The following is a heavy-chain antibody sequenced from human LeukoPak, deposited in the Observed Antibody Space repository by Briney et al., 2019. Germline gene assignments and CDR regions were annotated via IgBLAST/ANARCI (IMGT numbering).Heavy chain of an antibody. V-gene: IGHV3-48*03. Sequence: TGGSLRLSCTASGFTFSTYEMNWVRQAPGKGLEWVSYISDSGSTIYYADSVKGRFTISRDNAKNSLYLQMSSLRAEDTALYYCAREGGWATTANDYWGQGTLVTVSS. CDR2: ISDSGSTI. CDR1: GFTFSTYE. D-gene: IGHD1-1*01. CDR3: AREGGWATTANDY. J-gene: IGHJ4*02.